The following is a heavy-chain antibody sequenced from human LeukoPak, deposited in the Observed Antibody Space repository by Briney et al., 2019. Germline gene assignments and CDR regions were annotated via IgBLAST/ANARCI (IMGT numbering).Heavy chain of an antibody. CDR2: ISAYNGNT. D-gene: IGHD3-9*01. Sequence: GASVKVSRKASGYTFTSYGISWVRQAPGQGLEWMGWISAYNGNTNYAQKLQGRVTMTTDTSTSTAYMEPRSLRSDDTAVYYCARDPPYYDILTGYYAAAAFDIWGQGTMVTVSS. CDR3: ARDPPYYDILTGYYAAAAFDI. CDR1: GYTFTSYG. J-gene: IGHJ3*02. V-gene: IGHV1-18*01.